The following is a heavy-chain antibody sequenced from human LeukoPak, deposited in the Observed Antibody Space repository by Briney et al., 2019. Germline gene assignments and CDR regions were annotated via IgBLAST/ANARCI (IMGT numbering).Heavy chain of an antibody. V-gene: IGHV3-21*01. CDR2: ISSSSSYI. D-gene: IGHD2-2*01. Sequence: PGGSLRLSCAASGFTFSSYSMNWVRQAPGKGLEWVSSISSSSSYIYYADSVKGRFTISRDNAKNSLYLQMNSLRAEDTAVYYCARRSSSTSCFDYWGQGTLVTVSS. J-gene: IGHJ4*02. CDR1: GFTFSSYS. CDR3: ARRSSSTSCFDY.